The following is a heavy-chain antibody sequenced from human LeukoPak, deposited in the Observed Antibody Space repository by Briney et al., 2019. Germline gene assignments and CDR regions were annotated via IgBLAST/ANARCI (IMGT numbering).Heavy chain of an antibody. CDR2: ISGSGATT. CDR3: ANRMAGSNFFEY. Sequence: PGGSLRLSCAASGFSFSRYGMYWVRQAPGKGLEWVSTISGSGATTYYADSVKGRFTISRDNSKNTLYLQMNSLRAEDTAVYYCANRMAGSNFFEYWGQGTLVTVSS. V-gene: IGHV3-23*01. J-gene: IGHJ4*02. CDR1: GFSFSRYG. D-gene: IGHD2-8*01.